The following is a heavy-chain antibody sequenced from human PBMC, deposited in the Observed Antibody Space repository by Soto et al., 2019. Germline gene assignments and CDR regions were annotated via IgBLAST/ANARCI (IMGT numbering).Heavy chain of an antibody. J-gene: IGHJ5*02. V-gene: IGHV4-30-4*01. CDR1: GGSISSGDYY. D-gene: IGHD6-25*01. Sequence: SETLSLTFTVSGGSISSGDYYWSWIRQPPGKGLERIGYIYYSGSTYYNPSLKSRVTISVDTSKNQFSLKLSSVTAADTAVYYCASGSGDWFDPWGQGTLVTVSS. CDR3: ASGSGDWFDP. CDR2: IYYSGST.